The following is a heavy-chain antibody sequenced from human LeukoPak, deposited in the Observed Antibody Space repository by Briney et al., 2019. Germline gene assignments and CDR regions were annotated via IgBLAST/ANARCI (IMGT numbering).Heavy chain of an antibody. CDR1: GGSISSSSYY. D-gene: IGHD5-24*01. Sequence: SETLSLTCTVSGGSISSSSYYWGWIRQPPGKGLEWIGRIYTSGSTNYNPSLKSRVTISVDTSKNQFSLKLSSVTAADTAVYYCARADGYNTFDYWGQGTLVTVSS. V-gene: IGHV4-39*07. CDR2: IYTSGST. CDR3: ARADGYNTFDY. J-gene: IGHJ4*02.